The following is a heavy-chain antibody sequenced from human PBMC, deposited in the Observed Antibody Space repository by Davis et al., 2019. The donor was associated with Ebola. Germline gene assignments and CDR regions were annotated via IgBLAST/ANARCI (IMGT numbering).Heavy chain of an antibody. CDR2: IWYDGSNK. CDR3: ARDLMSVTKDYGMDV. D-gene: IGHD2-8*01. V-gene: IGHV3-33*08. Sequence: GGSLRLSCAASGFTFDDYAMHWVRQAPGKGLEWVAVIWYDGSNKYYADSVKGRFTISRDNSKNTLYLQMNSLRAEDTAVYYCARDLMSVTKDYGMDVWGQGTTVTVSS. J-gene: IGHJ6*02. CDR1: GFTFDDYA.